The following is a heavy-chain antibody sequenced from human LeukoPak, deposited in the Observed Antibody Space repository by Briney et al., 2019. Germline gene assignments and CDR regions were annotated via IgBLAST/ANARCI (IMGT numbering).Heavy chain of an antibody. Sequence: SETLSLTCTVSGGSIRSYYWSWIRQPPGKGLEWIGYIYYSGSTNYNPSLKSRVTISVDTSKNQFSLKLSSVTAADTAVYYCARHKMGIKAFDIWGQGTMVTVSS. CDR3: ARHKMGIKAFDI. CDR1: GGSIRSYY. D-gene: IGHD5-24*01. V-gene: IGHV4-59*08. CDR2: IYYSGST. J-gene: IGHJ3*02.